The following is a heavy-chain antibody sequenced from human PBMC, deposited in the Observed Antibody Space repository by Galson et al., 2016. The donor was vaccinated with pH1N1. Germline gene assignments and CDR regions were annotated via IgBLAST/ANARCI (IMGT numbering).Heavy chain of an antibody. CDR3: VRVGVPWNFDY. CDR2: IRKKANDYTT. D-gene: IGHD3-16*01. Sequence: SLRLSCAASGFMFSDHYMDWVRQTPGKGLEWVGRIRKKANDYTTEYAASVKGRFTISRDDSQNSLYLQMRSLKTEYTAVYYCVRVGVPWNFDYWGQGTLVIVSS. V-gene: IGHV3-72*01. CDR1: GFMFSDHY. J-gene: IGHJ4*02.